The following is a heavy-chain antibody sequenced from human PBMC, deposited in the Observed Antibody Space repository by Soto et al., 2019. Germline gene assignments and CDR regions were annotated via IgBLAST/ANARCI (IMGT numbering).Heavy chain of an antibody. CDR3: AKDLGTGCCDYFDY. D-gene: IGHD7-27*01. CDR2: ISGRSGST. V-gene: IGHV3-23*01. CDR1: GFTFSSYA. Sequence: GGSLRLSCAASGFTFSSYAMSWVRQAPGKGLEWVSGISGRSGSTYYADSLKGRFTISRDNSKNTLYLQMNSLRAEETAVYYCAKDLGTGCCDYFDYWGQGTLVTVSS. J-gene: IGHJ4*02.